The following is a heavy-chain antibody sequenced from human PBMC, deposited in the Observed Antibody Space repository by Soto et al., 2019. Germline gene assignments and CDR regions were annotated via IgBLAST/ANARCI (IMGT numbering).Heavy chain of an antibody. CDR1: GGSISSSSYY. Sequence: TSETLSLTCTVSGGSISSSSYYWGWIRQPPGKGLEWIGSIYYSGSTYYNPSLKSRVTISVDTSKNQFSLRLSSVTAADTAVYYRASPKIAFYNWFDPWGQGTLVTVSS. J-gene: IGHJ5*02. V-gene: IGHV4-39*01. CDR2: IYYSGST. D-gene: IGHD3-3*02. CDR3: ASPKIAFYNWFDP.